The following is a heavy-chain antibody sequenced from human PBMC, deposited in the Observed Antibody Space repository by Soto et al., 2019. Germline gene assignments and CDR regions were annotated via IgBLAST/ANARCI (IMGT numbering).Heavy chain of an antibody. Sequence: LRLSCAASGFTVSSNYMSWVRQAPGKGLEWVSVIYSVGSTYYADSVKGRFTISRDNSKNTLYLQMNSLRAEDTAVYYCARARARYSGSYFSWGQGTLVTDSS. V-gene: IGHV3-53*01. J-gene: IGHJ5*02. CDR1: GFTVSSNY. D-gene: IGHD1-26*01. CDR3: ARARARYSGSYFS. CDR2: IYSVGST.